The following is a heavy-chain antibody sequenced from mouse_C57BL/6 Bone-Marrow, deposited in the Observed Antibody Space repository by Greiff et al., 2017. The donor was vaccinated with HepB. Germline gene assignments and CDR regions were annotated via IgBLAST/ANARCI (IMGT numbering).Heavy chain of an antibody. Sequence: EVQLQQSGPELVKPGASVKIPCKASGYTFTDYNMDWVKQSHGKSLEWIGDINPNNGGTIYNQKFKGKATLTVDKSSSTAYMELRSLTSEDTAVYYCAREFRQLRLRAFAYWGQGTLVTVSA. J-gene: IGHJ3*01. CDR2: INPNNGGT. V-gene: IGHV1-18*01. CDR1: GYTFTDYN. CDR3: AREFRQLRLRAFAY. D-gene: IGHD3-2*02.